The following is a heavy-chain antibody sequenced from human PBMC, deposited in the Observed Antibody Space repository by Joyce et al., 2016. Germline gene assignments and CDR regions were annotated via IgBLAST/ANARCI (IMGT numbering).Heavy chain of an antibody. V-gene: IGHV3-21*01. J-gene: IGHJ6*02. CDR2: ISATSYYI. CDR1: GSTFSSSS. D-gene: IGHD3-16*01. CDR3: ARGGISYYYAMDV. Sequence: QLVESGGGVVKAGGSLRLSCEASGSTFSSSSMSWFCQAPGKGLEWVAAISATSYYIFHAETVRGRFTGSRDNAKKTLYLQMNSLRAEDSAVFYCARGGISYYYAMDVWGQGTTVTVSS.